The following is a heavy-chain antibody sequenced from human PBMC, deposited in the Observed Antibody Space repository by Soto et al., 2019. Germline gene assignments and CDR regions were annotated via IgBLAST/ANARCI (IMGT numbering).Heavy chain of an antibody. CDR1: GYTSTRYY. J-gene: IGHJ6*02. CDR2: INPSGGST. V-gene: IGHV1-46*01. D-gene: IGHD5-18*01. Sequence: ASVKVSCKASGYTSTRYYMHWVRKAPEQGLEWMGIINPSGGSTSYAQKFQGRVTRTTDTSTSTAYMELRSLRSDDTAVYYCAREDTAMVSNYYYYGMDVWGQGTTVTVSS. CDR3: AREDTAMVSNYYYYGMDV.